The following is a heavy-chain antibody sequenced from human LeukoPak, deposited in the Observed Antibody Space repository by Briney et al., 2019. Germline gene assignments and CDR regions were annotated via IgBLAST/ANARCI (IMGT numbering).Heavy chain of an antibody. CDR3: ARVSGPAYFDY. J-gene: IGHJ4*02. Sequence: SETLSLTCTVSGGSISSSNYYWGWIRQPPGKGLEWIGSIYYSGSTYYNPSLKSRVTISVDTSKNQFSLKLSSVTAADTAVYYCARVSGPAYFDYWGQGTLVTVSS. CDR2: IYYSGST. CDR1: GGSISSSNYY. D-gene: IGHD3-10*01. V-gene: IGHV4-39*01.